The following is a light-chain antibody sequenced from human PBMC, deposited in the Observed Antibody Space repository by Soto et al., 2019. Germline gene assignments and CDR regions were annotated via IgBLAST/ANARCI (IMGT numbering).Light chain of an antibody. CDR3: SSYTSSSTLYV. Sequence: QSALTQPASVSGSPGQSITFSCTGTSSDVGGYNYVSWYQHHPGKAPKLIIYDVSNRPSGVSNRFSASKSGNMASLTISGLQAEDEADYYCSSYTSSSTLYVFGTGTKVTVL. CDR1: SSDVGGYNY. CDR2: DVS. V-gene: IGLV2-14*03. J-gene: IGLJ1*01.